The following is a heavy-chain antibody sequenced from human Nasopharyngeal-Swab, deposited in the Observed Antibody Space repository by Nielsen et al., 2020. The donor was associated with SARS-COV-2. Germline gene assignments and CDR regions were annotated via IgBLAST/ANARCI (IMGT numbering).Heavy chain of an antibody. J-gene: IGHJ6*02. CDR2: IYYSGST. V-gene: IGHV4-30-4*01. CDR3: ARDAAGYCSSTSCYAGTGMDV. Sequence: PGKGLEWIGYIYYSGSTYYNPSLKSRVTISVDKSKNQFSLKLSSVTAADTAVYYCARDAAGYCSSTSCYAGTGMDVWGQGTTVTVSS. D-gene: IGHD2-2*01.